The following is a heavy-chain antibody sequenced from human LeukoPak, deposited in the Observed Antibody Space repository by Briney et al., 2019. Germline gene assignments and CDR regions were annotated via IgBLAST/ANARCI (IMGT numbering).Heavy chain of an antibody. CDR2: IIPIFGTA. V-gene: IGHV1-69*13. CDR3: ARVVTSVVVPAATVWDYYFDY. D-gene: IGHD2-2*01. J-gene: IGHJ4*02. Sequence: SVEVSCKASGGTFSSYAISWVRQAPGQGLEWMGGIIPIFGTANYAQKFQGRVTITADESTSTAYMELSSLRSEDTAVYYCARVVTSVVVPAATVWDYYFDYWGQGTLVTVSS. CDR1: GGTFSSYA.